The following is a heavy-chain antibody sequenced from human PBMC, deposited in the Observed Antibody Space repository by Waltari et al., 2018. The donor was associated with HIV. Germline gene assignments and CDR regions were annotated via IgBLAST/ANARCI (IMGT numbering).Heavy chain of an antibody. CDR1: GGSISSGSYY. V-gene: IGHV4-61*02. CDR3: ARTYCSSTSCYGGANWFDP. CDR2: IYTSGST. J-gene: IGHJ5*02. Sequence: QVQLQESGPGLVKPSQTLSLTCTVSGGSISSGSYYWSWIRQPAGKGLEWIGRIYTSGSTNYNPSLKSRVTISVDTSKNQFSLKLSSVPAADTAVYYCARTYCSSTSCYGGANWFDPWGQGTLVTVSS. D-gene: IGHD2-2*01.